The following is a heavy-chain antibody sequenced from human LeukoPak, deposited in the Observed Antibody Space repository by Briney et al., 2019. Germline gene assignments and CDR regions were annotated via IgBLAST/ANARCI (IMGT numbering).Heavy chain of an antibody. D-gene: IGHD3-22*01. Sequence: PVKVSCKASGGTFSSYAISWVRQAPGQGLEWMGGIIPIFGTANYAQKFQGRVTITTDESTSTAYMELSSLRSEDTAVYYCARVLYYYDSSGYLLDYWGQGTLVTVSS. CDR1: GGTFSSYA. CDR3: ARVLYYYDSSGYLLDY. V-gene: IGHV1-69*05. CDR2: IIPIFGTA. J-gene: IGHJ4*02.